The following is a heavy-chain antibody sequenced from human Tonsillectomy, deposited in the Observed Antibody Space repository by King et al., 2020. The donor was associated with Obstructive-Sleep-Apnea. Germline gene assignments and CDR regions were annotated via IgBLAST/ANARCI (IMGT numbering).Heavy chain of an antibody. Sequence: VQLVESGGGLVQPGRSLRLSCAASGFTFDDNAMHWVRQAPGKGLEWVSGIRWNSGSIGYADSVKGRFTISRDNAKNSLYLQMNSLRTEDTALYYCAKDILLVHGSGSYFDYWGQGILVTVSS. J-gene: IGHJ4*02. D-gene: IGHD3-10*01. V-gene: IGHV3-9*01. CDR2: IRWNSGSI. CDR1: GFTFDDNA. CDR3: AKDILLVHGSGSYFDY.